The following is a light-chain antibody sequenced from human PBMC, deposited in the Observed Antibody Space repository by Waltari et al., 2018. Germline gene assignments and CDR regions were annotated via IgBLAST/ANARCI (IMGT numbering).Light chain of an antibody. J-gene: IGLJ2*01. Sequence: QSALTQPPSASGSPGQSVTISCTATSSAVGGYKYFSWYQQHPGKAPKLMIYEVTKRPSGVPDRFSGSKSGNTASLTVSGLQAEDEAHYYCSAYAGSDNLVFGGGTKVTVL. CDR2: EVT. V-gene: IGLV2-8*01. CDR3: SAYAGSDNLV. CDR1: SSAVGGYKY.